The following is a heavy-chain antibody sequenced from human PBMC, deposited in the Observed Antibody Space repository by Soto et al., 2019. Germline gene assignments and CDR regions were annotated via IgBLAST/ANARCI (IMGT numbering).Heavy chain of an antibody. D-gene: IGHD1-7*01. CDR1: GFTFREAW. J-gene: IGHJ6*02. Sequence: PGGSLRLSCAASGFTFREAWMSWVRQAPGKGLEWVGRIKSKSDGETTDYGAPVKGRFTISRDDSEKTLHLQMNSLKTEDSAVYYCVTAGPELYYYYYGMDVWRQGTTVTVSS. CDR3: VTAGPELYYYYYGMDV. V-gene: IGHV3-15*01. CDR2: IKSKSDGETT.